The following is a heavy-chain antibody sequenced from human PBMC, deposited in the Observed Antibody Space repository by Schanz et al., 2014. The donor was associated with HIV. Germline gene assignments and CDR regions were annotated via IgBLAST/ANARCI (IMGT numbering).Heavy chain of an antibody. CDR2: VSYDGSNK. D-gene: IGHD6-13*01. CDR1: GFTFSSYG. CDR3: AREYYSRNWNWFDP. J-gene: IGHJ5*02. Sequence: QVQLVESGGGVVQPGRSLRLSCAASGFTFSSYGIHWVRQAPGKGLEWVAVVSYDGSNKYYADSVKGRFTISRDNSKNTLYLQMNSLRAEDTAVYYCAREYYSRNWNWFDPWGQGTLVTVSS. V-gene: IGHV3-30*03.